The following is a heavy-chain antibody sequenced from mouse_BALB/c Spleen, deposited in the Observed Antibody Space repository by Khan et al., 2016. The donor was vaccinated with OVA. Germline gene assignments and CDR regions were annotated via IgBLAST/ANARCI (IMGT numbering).Heavy chain of an antibody. CDR2: ISSAGDYT. J-gene: IGHJ3*01. CDR1: GFTFSSYG. D-gene: IGHD4-1*01. Sequence: EVELVESGGDLVKPGGSLKLSCAASGFTFSSYGMSWVRQTPDKRLEWVATISSAGDYTYYPDNVKGRFTISRDNAKNTLYRQMSSLKSEDTAMFYCASHLTGSFAYWGQGTLVTVSA. CDR3: ASHLTGSFAY. V-gene: IGHV5-6*01.